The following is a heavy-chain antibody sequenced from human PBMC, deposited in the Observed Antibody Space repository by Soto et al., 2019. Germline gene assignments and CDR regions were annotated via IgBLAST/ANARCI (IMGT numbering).Heavy chain of an antibody. Sequence: QLQLQESGSGLAKPSQTLSLTCAVSGGSISSGGYSWSWIRQPPGKGLEWIGYIYHSGSTYYNPSLKSRVTISVDRSKNQFSLKLSSVTAADTAVYYCARDHMDSPGYFDLWGRGTLVTVSS. CDR1: GGSISSGGYS. CDR2: IYHSGST. V-gene: IGHV4-30-2*01. J-gene: IGHJ2*01. CDR3: ARDHMDSPGYFDL. D-gene: IGHD2-2*03.